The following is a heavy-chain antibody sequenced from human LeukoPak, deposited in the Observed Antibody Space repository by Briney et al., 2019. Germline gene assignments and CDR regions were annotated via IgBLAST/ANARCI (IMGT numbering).Heavy chain of an antibody. D-gene: IGHD3-16*01. CDR2: INHSGST. CDR3: ATLWADYKDY. Sequence: SETLSLTCAVYGGSFSGYYWSWIRQPPGKGLEWIGEINHSGSTNYNPSLKSRVTISVDTSKNQFSLKLSSVTAADTAVYYCATLWADYKDYWGQGTLVTVSS. V-gene: IGHV4-34*01. CDR1: GGSFSGYY. J-gene: IGHJ4*02.